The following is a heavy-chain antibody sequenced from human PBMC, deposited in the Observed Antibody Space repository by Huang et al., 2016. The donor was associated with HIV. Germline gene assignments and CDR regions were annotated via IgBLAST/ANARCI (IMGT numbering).Heavy chain of an antibody. CDR3: ARARGYYDSSVSYYFDY. CDR1: GGTFSGYA. J-gene: IGHJ4*02. CDR2: IIPRFGTA. D-gene: IGHD3-22*01. Sequence: QVQLVQSGAAVKKPGSSVKVSCKASGGTFSGYAISWVRQAPGTGLEWMGGIIPRFGTANYAQKFKGRVTRTADESTSTAYMELSSLRSEETAVYYCARARGYYDSSVSYYFDYWGQGTLVTVSS. V-gene: IGHV1-69*13.